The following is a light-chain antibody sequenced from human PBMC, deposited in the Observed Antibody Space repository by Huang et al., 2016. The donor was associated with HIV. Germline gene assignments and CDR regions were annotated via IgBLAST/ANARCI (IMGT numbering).Light chain of an antibody. J-gene: IGKJ5*01. Sequence: EIVMTQSPATLSVSPGERVTLSCRASQSVTNNLAWYQQKPGNAPRLLIYGASTRATGFPARFSGSGSGTEFTLTISSLQSEDFGLYFCQQYSNWPPLTFGQGTRLEIK. CDR2: GAS. CDR1: QSVTNN. CDR3: QQYSNWPPLT. V-gene: IGKV3-15*01.